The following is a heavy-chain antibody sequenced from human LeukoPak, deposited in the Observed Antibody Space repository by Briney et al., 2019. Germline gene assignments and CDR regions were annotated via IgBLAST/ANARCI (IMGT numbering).Heavy chain of an antibody. J-gene: IGHJ6*02. CDR2: IYYSGST. V-gene: IGHV4-30-4*01. CDR1: GGSISSGDYY. Sequence: PSQTLSLTCTVSGGSISSGDYYWSWIRQPPGKGLEWIGYIYYSGSTYYNPSLKSRVTISVDTSKNQFSLKLSSVTAADTAVYYCVRDGELATPYCYALDVWGQGTTVTVSS. D-gene: IGHD5-24*01. CDR3: VRDGELATPYCYALDV.